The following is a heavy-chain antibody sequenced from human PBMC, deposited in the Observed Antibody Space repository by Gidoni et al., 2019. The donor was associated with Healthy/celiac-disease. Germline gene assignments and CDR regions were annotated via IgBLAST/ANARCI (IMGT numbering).Heavy chain of an antibody. CDR2: IRSKAYGGTT. Sequence: EVQLVESGGGLVQPGRSLRLSCTASGFTFGDDAMSWFRQAPGKGLEWVGFIRSKAYGGTTEYAASVKGRFTISRDDSKSIAYLQMNSLKTEDTAVYYCTRDLLYCSGGSCYSGGYWGQGTLVTVSS. D-gene: IGHD2-15*01. CDR1: GFTFGDDA. CDR3: TRDLLYCSGGSCYSGGY. J-gene: IGHJ4*02. V-gene: IGHV3-49*03.